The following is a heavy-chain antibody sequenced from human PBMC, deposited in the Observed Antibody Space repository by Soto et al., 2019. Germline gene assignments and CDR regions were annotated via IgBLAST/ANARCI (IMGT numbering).Heavy chain of an antibody. CDR2: LIPLLAIV. CDR3: AIECGQGWCDP. V-gene: IGHV1-69*13. J-gene: IGHJ5*02. Sequence: SVKVSCKASGGAFSNFVSSWVRQGPGQGLERVGGLIPLLAIVHYAQSFQGRVAITADESTSTAYMELISLRSEDPAGYYCAIECGQGWCDPWGQGTLVTVPS. CDR1: GGAFSNFV. D-gene: IGHD2-21*01.